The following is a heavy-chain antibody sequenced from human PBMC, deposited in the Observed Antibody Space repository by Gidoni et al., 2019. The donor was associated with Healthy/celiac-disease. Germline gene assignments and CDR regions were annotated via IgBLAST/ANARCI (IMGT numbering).Heavy chain of an antibody. V-gene: IGHV3-23*01. J-gene: IGHJ5*02. CDR3: AKGLGYYDSSGYYDDENWFDP. CDR2: SSGSGGST. Sequence: EVQLLESGGGLVQPGGSLRLSCAASGFTFSSYAMRGVRQAPGKGLEWVSASSGSGGSTYYADSLKGRFTISRDNSKNTLYLQMNSLRAEDTAVYYCAKGLGYYDSSGYYDDENWFDPWGQGTLVTVSS. CDR1: GFTFSSYA. D-gene: IGHD3-22*01.